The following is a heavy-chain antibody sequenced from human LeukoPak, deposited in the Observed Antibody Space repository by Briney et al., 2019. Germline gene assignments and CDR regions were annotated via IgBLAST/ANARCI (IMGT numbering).Heavy chain of an antibody. CDR3: ARGRYSSGWFDY. CDR2: ITTSSTYI. Sequence: GGSLRLSCAASGFTFSSYSMSWVRQAPGKGLEWVSSITTSSTYISYADSVKGRFTISRDNAKNSLYLQMNSLRAEDTAVYYCARGRYSSGWFDYWGQGTLVTVSS. D-gene: IGHD6-19*01. CDR1: GFTFSSYS. V-gene: IGHV3-21*01. J-gene: IGHJ4*02.